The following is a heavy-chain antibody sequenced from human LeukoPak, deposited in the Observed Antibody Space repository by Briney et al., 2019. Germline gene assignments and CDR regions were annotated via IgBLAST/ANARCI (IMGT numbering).Heavy chain of an antibody. CDR3: ARLRREDLWFGELLYFDY. Sequence: ASVKVSCKASGYTFTSYGISWVRQAPGQGLEWMGWINPNSGGTNYAQKFQGRVTMTRDTSISTAYLELSRLRSDDTAVYYCARLRREDLWFGELLYFDYWGQGTLVTVSS. J-gene: IGHJ4*02. CDR2: INPNSGGT. CDR1: GYTFTSYG. D-gene: IGHD3-10*01. V-gene: IGHV1-2*02.